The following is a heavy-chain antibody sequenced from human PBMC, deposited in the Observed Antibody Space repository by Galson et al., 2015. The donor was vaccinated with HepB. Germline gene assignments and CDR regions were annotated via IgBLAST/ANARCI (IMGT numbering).Heavy chain of an antibody. CDR2: ITSSSNVI. V-gene: IGHV3-48*02. CDR3: ARFYFGSASSSAYWSFDL. D-gene: IGHD3-10*01. J-gene: IGHJ2*01. Sequence: GQGQEWISYITSSSNVIYYADSVKGRFTISRYNAKNSVYLQMNSLRDEDTAVYYCARFYFGSASSSAYWSFDLWGRGALVTVSS.